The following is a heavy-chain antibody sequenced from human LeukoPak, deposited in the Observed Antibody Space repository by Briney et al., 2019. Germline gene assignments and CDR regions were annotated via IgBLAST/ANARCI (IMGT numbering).Heavy chain of an antibody. Sequence: ETLSLTCTVSGGSISSSSYYWGWVRQAPGKGLEWVSYISSSGSTIYYADSVKGRFTISRDNSKNTLYLQMNSLRAEDTAVYYCAKPRMVRGSPRGFGYFDYWGQGTLVTVSS. V-gene: IGHV3-23*01. D-gene: IGHD3-10*01. CDR1: GGSISSSSYY. CDR2: ISSSGSTI. J-gene: IGHJ4*02. CDR3: AKPRMVRGSPRGFGYFDY.